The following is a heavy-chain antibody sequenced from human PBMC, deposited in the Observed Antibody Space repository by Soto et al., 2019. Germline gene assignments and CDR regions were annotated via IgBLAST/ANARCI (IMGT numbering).Heavy chain of an antibody. J-gene: IGHJ4*02. Sequence: GGSLRLSCAASGLTFSSYAMSWVRQAPGKGLEWVSAISGSGGSTYYADSVKGRFTISRDNSKNTLYLQMNSLRAEDTAVYYCAKGLLYRYGPFDYWGQGTLVTVSS. CDR3: AKGLLYRYGPFDY. V-gene: IGHV3-23*01. CDR1: GLTFSSYA. D-gene: IGHD5-18*01. CDR2: ISGSGGST.